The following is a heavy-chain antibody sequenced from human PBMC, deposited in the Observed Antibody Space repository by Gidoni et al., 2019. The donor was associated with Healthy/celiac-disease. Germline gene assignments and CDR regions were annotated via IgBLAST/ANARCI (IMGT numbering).Heavy chain of an antibody. CDR3: ARLLSYYDSSGNIRSDAFDI. J-gene: IGHJ3*02. CDR1: GYSFTSYW. D-gene: IGHD3-22*01. CDR2: IYPGDSDT. V-gene: IGHV5-51*01. Sequence: EVQLVQSGAEVKKPGESLKISCKGSGYSFTSYWIGWVRQMPGKGLEWMGIIYPGDSDTRYSPSFQGQVTISADKSISTAYLQWSSLKASDTAMYYCARLLSYYDSSGNIRSDAFDIWGQGTMVTVSS.